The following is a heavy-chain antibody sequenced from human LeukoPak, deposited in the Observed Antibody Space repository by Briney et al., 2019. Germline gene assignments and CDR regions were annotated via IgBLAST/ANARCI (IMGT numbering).Heavy chain of an antibody. D-gene: IGHD2-21*02. J-gene: IGHJ4*02. CDR2: IVSTSSLM. CDR1: GFTFSTYN. Sequence: GGSLRLSCVASGFTFSTYNMNWVRQAPGKGLEWVSSIVSTSSLMSYSDSVKGRFTISRDNAKNSLYLQMNSLRAEDTAVYYCARDMVDCGGDCYSVLGYWGQGTLVTVSS. V-gene: IGHV3-21*01. CDR3: ARDMVDCGGDCYSVLGY.